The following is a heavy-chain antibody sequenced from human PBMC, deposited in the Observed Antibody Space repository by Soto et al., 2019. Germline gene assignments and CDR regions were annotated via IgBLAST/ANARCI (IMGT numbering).Heavy chain of an antibody. CDR3: ARASTYSSSGYFSYYFAY. V-gene: IGHV4-59*01. Sequence: SETLSLTCTVSGGSISSYYWSWIRQPPGKGLEWIGYIYYSGSTNYNPSLKSRVTISVDTSKNQFSLKLSSVTAADTAVYYCARASTYSSSGYFSYYFAYGGQETLVTVSS. J-gene: IGHJ4*02. CDR1: GGSISSYY. D-gene: IGHD6-13*01. CDR2: IYYSGST.